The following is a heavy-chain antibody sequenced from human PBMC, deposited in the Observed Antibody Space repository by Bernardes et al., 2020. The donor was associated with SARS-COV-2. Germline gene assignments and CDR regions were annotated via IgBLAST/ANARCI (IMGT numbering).Heavy chain of an antibody. D-gene: IGHD1-26*01. Sequence: SETLSLTCTVSDVSNTDHYWSWIRQAPGKGLEWVGYIYYNGRTDYNPSLRGRVTISVDASKNQFSLTMTSVTTADTATYYCARAGGYSSSPPLDYWGQGTLVTVSS. CDR3: ARAGGYSSSPPLDY. CDR2: IYYNGRT. CDR1: DVSNTDHY. J-gene: IGHJ4*02. V-gene: IGHV4-59*11.